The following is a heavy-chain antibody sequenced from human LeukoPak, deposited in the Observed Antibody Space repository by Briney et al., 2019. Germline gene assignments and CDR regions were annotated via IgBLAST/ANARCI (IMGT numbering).Heavy chain of an antibody. CDR3: ASQLDDYYDSTGYYTGFIDY. CDR2: IYYSGNP. CDR1: GDSISSNSYY. J-gene: IGHJ4*02. V-gene: IGHV4-39*01. Sequence: SETLSLTCTVSGDSISSNSYYWGWIRQPPGKGLEWVGSIYYSGNPFYNPSLKSRVTISVDPSKNQFSLSPDSVTAADTAVYYCASQLDDYYDSTGYYTGFIDYWGPGTLVTVSS. D-gene: IGHD3-22*01.